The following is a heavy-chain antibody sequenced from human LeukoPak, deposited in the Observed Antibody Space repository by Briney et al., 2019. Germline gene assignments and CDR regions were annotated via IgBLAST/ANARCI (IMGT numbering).Heavy chain of an antibody. Sequence: TTNYYPSLNTRVTMSVDTSKNQFSLKLSSVTAADTAVYYCARSGSWGTTVTEGPDYYFDYWGQGTLVTVSS. CDR2: TT. D-gene: IGHD4-11*01. V-gene: IGHV4-59*10. CDR3: ARSGSWGTTVTEGPDYYFDY. J-gene: IGHJ4*02.